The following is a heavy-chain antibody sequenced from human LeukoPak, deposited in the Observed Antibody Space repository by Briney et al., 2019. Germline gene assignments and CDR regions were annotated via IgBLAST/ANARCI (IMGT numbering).Heavy chain of an antibody. CDR1: GGSFSGYY. CDR2: INHSGST. CDR3: ARRVIAVRPGSYMDV. D-gene: IGHD6-19*01. Sequence: KPSETLSLTCAVYGGSFSGYYWSWIRQPPGKGLEWIGEINHSGSTNYNPSLKSRVTISVDTSKNQFSLKLSSVTAADTAVYYCARRVIAVRPGSYMDVWGKGTTVTVSS. J-gene: IGHJ6*03. V-gene: IGHV4-34*01.